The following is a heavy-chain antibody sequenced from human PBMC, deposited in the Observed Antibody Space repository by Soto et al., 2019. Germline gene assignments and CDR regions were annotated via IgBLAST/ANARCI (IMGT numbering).Heavy chain of an antibody. CDR1: GFTFSSYW. D-gene: IGHD6-13*01. CDR2: IKQDGSEK. J-gene: IGHJ4*02. V-gene: IGHV3-7*01. CDR3: ARDFGGIAAAAADY. Sequence: GGSLRLSCAASGFTFSSYWMSWVRQAPGKGLEWVANIKQDGSEKYYVDSVKGRFTISRDNAKNSLYLQMNSLRAEDTAVYYCARDFGGIAAAAADYWGQGTLVTVSS.